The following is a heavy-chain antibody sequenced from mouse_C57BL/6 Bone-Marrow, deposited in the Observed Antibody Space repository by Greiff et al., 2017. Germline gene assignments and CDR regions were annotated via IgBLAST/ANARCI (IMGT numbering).Heavy chain of an antibody. Sequence: EVQLQESGGGLVQPGGSLKLSCAASGFTFSDYYMYWVRQTPEKRLEWVAYISNGGGSSYYPDTVKVRFTISRDNAKHTLYLQMGRLKSEDTTMYYCARRIYYYPYYARDYWGQEASVTVSS. D-gene: IGHD1-1*01. CDR1: GFTFSDYY. CDR3: ARRIYYYPYYARDY. V-gene: IGHV5-12*01. CDR2: ISNGGGSS. J-gene: IGHJ4*01.